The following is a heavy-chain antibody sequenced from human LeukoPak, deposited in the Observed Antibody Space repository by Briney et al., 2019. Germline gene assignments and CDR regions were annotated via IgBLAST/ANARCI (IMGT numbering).Heavy chain of an antibody. D-gene: IGHD3-16*01. CDR3: ARGGFDG. CDR2: ISAGGRTI. Sequence: PGGSLRLSCAASGFAFSTYNMNWVRQAPGKWLEWVSYISAGGRTINYADSVRGRFTIARDNAKNSLYLQMNSLRDEDTAVYYCARGGFDGGGQGTLVTVSS. CDR1: GFAFSTYN. V-gene: IGHV3-48*02. J-gene: IGHJ4*02.